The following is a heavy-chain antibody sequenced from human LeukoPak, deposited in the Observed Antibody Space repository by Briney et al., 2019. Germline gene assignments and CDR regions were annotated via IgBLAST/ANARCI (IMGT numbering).Heavy chain of an antibody. D-gene: IGHD3-10*01. V-gene: IGHV7-4-1*02. J-gene: IGHJ4*02. CDR2: INTNTGNP. CDR3: ARSGLTMVRGVIIHLGY. Sequence: ASVKVSCKASGYTFTSYAMNWVRQAPGQGLEWMGWINTNTGNPTYAQGFTGRFVFSLDTSVSTAYLQISSLKAEDTAVYYCARSGLTMVRGVIIHLGYWGQGTLVTVSS. CDR1: GYTFTSYA.